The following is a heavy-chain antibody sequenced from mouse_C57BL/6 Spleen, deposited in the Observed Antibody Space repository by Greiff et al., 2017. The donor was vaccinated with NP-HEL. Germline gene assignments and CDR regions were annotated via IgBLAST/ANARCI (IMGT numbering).Heavy chain of an antibody. CDR1: GYTFTSYW. CDR2: IYPGSGST. Sequence: QVQLQQPGAELVKPGASVKMSCKASGYTFTSYWITWVKQRPGQGLEWIGDIYPGSGSTNYNEKFKSKATLTVDTSSSTAYMQLSSLTSEDSAVYYCARTQVDDYGSSYVGAMDYWGQGTSVTVSS. CDR3: ARTQVDDYGSSYVGAMDY. V-gene: IGHV1-55*01. J-gene: IGHJ4*01. D-gene: IGHD1-1*01.